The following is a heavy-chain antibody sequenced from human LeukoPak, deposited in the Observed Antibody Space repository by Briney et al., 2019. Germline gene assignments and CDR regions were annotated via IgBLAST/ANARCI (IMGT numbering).Heavy chain of an antibody. CDR3: ASGLGHSGSYPFDY. J-gene: IGHJ4*02. CDR2: INPNSGGT. V-gene: IGHV1-2*02. Sequence: ASVKVSCKASGYTFTGYYMHWVRQAPGQGLEWRGWINPNSGGTNYAQKFQGRVTMTRDTSISTAYMELSRLRSDDTAVYYCASGLGHSGSYPFDYWGQGTLVTVSS. CDR1: GYTFTGYY. D-gene: IGHD1-26*01.